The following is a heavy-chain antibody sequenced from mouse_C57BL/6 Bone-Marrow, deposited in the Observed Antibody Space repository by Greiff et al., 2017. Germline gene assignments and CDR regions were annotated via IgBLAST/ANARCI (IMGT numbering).Heavy chain of an antibody. J-gene: IGHJ3*01. CDR2: IDPSDSYT. D-gene: IGHD2-2*01. CDR3: AGYGFAY. CDR1: GYTFTSYW. Sequence: VQLQQPGAELVKPGASVKLSCKASGYTFTSYWMQWVKQRPGQGLEWIGEIDPSDSYTNYNQKFKGKATLTVDTSSSTAYMQLSSLTSEDSAVYYGAGYGFAYWGQGTLVTGSA. V-gene: IGHV1-50*01.